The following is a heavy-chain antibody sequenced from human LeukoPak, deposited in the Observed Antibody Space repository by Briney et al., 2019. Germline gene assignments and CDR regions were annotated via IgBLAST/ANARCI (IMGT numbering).Heavy chain of an antibody. CDR2: IIPIFGTA. D-gene: IGHD6-19*01. J-gene: IGHJ5*02. CDR1: GGTFSSYA. CDR3: ARDGYVSSGWYSMGFDP. V-gene: IGHV1-69*13. Sequence: SVKVSCKASGGTFSSYAISWVRQAPGQGLEWMGGIIPIFGTANYAQKFQGRVTITADESTSTAYTELSSLRSEDTAVYYCARDGYVSSGWYSMGFDPWGQGTLVTVSS.